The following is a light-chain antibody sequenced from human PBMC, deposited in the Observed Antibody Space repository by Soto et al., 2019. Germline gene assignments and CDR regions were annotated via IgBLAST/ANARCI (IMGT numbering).Light chain of an antibody. V-gene: IGKV1-5*01. Sequence: DIQMTQSPSILSASVGDRVAITCRASQTISTWLAWYQLKPGKAPKLLIFDASSLESGVPSRFGGSGSGTEFTLTISSLQPDDFANYYCQQYNTYSWTFGQGTKVEVK. CDR2: DAS. CDR1: QTISTW. J-gene: IGKJ1*01. CDR3: QQYNTYSWT.